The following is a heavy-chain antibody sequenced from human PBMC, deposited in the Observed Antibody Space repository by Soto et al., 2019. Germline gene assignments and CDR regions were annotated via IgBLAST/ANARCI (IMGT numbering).Heavy chain of an antibody. CDR2: ISSDGSSK. Sequence: QVHLVESGGGVVQPGRSLTLSCAASGFTFSRIAMHWVRQAPGKGLEWVAVISSDGSSKLYADSVKGRCIVTRDNPKNTLYLQMSSLRVDDTAVYYCARPTVGTFFHALDHWGQGDLVTVSS. CDR3: ARPTVGTFFHALDH. J-gene: IGHJ4*02. D-gene: IGHD4-17*01. CDR1: GFTFSRIA. V-gene: IGHV3-30-3*01.